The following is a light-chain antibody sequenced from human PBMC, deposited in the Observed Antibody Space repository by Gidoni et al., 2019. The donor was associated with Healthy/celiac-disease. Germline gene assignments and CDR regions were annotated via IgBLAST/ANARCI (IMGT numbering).Light chain of an antibody. Sequence: QSVLTQPPSASGTPGQRVTIPCSGSSSNIGSNYVDWYQHLPGTAPKLRIYGNNQRPSGVPDRFSGSKSGTSASLAISGLRSEDEADYYCAAWDDSLIGVFGTGTKV. V-gene: IGLV1-47*01. CDR1: SSNIGSNY. J-gene: IGLJ1*01. CDR2: GNN. CDR3: AAWDDSLIGV.